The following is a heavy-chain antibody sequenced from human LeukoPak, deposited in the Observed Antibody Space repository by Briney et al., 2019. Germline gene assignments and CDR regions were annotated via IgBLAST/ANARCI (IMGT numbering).Heavy chain of an antibody. D-gene: IGHD3-3*01. CDR1: NFSISTGYY. CDR3: ARAFWSGYYYDY. J-gene: IGHJ4*02. Sequence: SETLSLTCTVSNFSISTGYYWGWIRQSPERGLEWIASIYTSGSTNYNPSLKSRVTISVDTSKNQFSLKLSSVTAADTAVYYCARAFWSGYYYDYWGQGTLVTVSS. CDR2: IYTSGST. V-gene: IGHV4-38-2*02.